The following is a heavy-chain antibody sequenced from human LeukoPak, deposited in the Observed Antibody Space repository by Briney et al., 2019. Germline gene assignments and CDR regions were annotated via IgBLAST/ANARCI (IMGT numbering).Heavy chain of an antibody. CDR3: ARVRYCSSTSCYSGYFDY. V-gene: IGHV3-23*01. J-gene: IGHJ4*02. CDR2: ISGSGGST. CDR1: GFTFSSYA. Sequence: GGSLRLSCAASGFTFSSYAMSWVRQAPGKGLEWVSAISGSGGSTYYADSVKGRSTISRDNSKNTLYLQMNSLRAEDTAVYYCARVRYCSSTSCYSGYFDYWGQGTLVTVSS. D-gene: IGHD2-2*02.